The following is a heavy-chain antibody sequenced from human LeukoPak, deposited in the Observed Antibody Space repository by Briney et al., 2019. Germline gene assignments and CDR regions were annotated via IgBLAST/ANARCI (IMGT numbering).Heavy chain of an antibody. CDR3: ARDRITMIVVVNEIDY. D-gene: IGHD3-22*01. Sequence: ASVKVSCKASGGTFSSYAISWVRQAPGQGLEWMGGIIPIFGTANYAQKFQGRVTITADESTSTAYMELSSLRSEDTAVYYCARDRITMIVVVNEIDYWGQGTLVTVSS. V-gene: IGHV1-69*13. CDR1: GGTFSSYA. CDR2: IIPIFGTA. J-gene: IGHJ4*02.